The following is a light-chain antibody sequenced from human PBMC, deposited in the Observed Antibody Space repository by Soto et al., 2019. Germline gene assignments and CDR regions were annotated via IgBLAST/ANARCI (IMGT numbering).Light chain of an antibody. CDR3: SSYTSSSIDYV. V-gene: IGLV2-14*01. CDR1: SSDVGGYNY. Sequence: QSVLTQPASVSGSPGQSFTISCTGTSSDVGGYNYVSWYQQHPGKAPKLMIYEVSNRPSGVSNRFSGSKSGNTASLTISGLQAEDEADYYCSSYTSSSIDYVFGTGTKLTVL. CDR2: EVS. J-gene: IGLJ1*01.